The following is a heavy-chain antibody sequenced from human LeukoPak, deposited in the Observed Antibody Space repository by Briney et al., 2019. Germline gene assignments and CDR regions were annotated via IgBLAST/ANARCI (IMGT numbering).Heavy chain of an antibody. Sequence: GGSLRLSCAASGFTFSSYWMSWVRQAPGKGLEWVANINQGGSEKYYVDSVKGRFTISRDNAKNSLYLQMNSLRAEDTAVYYCARVIIVGATGIWGQGTMVTVSS. CDR2: INQGGSEK. CDR1: GFTFSSYW. CDR3: ARVIIVGATGI. D-gene: IGHD1-26*01. V-gene: IGHV3-7*02. J-gene: IGHJ3*02.